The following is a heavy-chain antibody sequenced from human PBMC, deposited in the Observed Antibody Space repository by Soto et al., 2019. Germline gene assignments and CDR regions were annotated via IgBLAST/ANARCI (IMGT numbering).Heavy chain of an antibody. Sequence: ASVKLSCKASGDTFTSSDINWVRLATGQGLEWMGWMNPNSGNTGYAQKFQGRVTMTRNTSISTAYMELSSLRSEDTAVYYCARGVVVPAAMAKWYYYYYMDVWGKGTTVTVSS. CDR2: MNPNSGNT. CDR3: ARGVVVPAAMAKWYYYYYMDV. J-gene: IGHJ6*03. CDR1: GDTFTSSD. D-gene: IGHD2-2*01. V-gene: IGHV1-8*01.